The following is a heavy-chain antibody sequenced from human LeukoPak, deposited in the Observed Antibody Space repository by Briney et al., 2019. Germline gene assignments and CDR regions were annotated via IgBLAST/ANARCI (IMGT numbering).Heavy chain of an antibody. CDR3: AKDRYSYTYYFDY. CDR1: RFTFSSYG. CDR2: ISYDGSNK. Sequence: GGSLRLSCAASRFTFSSYGMHWVRQAPGKGLEWVAVISYDGSNKYYADSVKGRFTISRDNSKNTLYLQMNSLRAEDTAVYYCAKDRYSYTYYFDYWGQGTLVTVSS. J-gene: IGHJ4*02. D-gene: IGHD5-18*01. V-gene: IGHV3-30*18.